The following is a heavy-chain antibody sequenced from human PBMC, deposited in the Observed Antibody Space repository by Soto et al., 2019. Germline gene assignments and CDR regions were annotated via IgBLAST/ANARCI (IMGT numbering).Heavy chain of an antibody. V-gene: IGHV3-15*07. CDR3: TTDPLYYDILTGPGTDV. J-gene: IGHJ6*02. CDR1: GFTFSNAW. Sequence: GGSLRLSCAASGFTFSNAWMNWVRQAPGKGLEWVGRIKSKTDGGTTDYAAPVKGRFTISRDDSKNTLYLQMNSLKTEDTAVYYCTTDPLYYDILTGPGTDVWGQGTTVTVSS. CDR2: IKSKTDGGTT. D-gene: IGHD3-9*01.